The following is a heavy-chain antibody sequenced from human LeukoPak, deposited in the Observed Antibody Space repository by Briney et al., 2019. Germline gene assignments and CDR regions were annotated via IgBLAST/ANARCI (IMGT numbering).Heavy chain of an antibody. Sequence: SETLSLTCTVSGGSISSYYWSWIRQPAGKGLEWIGRIYTSGSTNYNPSLKSRVTMSIDTSKNQFSLRLSSVTAADTALYYCARGLPKHDYGDYGGTWFDPWGQGTLVTVSS. J-gene: IGHJ5*02. V-gene: IGHV4-4*07. CDR3: ARGLPKHDYGDYGGTWFDP. D-gene: IGHD4-17*01. CDR1: GGSISSYY. CDR2: IYTSGST.